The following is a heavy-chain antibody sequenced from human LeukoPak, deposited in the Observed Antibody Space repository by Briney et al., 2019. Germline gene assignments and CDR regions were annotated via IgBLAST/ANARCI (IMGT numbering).Heavy chain of an antibody. V-gene: IGHV1-46*01. CDR3: AGVTVGSSGPSYYFDY. D-gene: IGHD6-19*01. CDR2: INPSGGST. J-gene: IGHJ4*02. CDR1: GYTFTSYY. Sequence: ASVKVSCKASGYTFTSYYMHWVRQAPGQGLEWMGLINPSGGSTSYAQKFQGRVTMTRDTSTSTVYMELCSLRSEDTAVYYCAGVTVGSSGPSYYFDYWGQGTLVTVSS.